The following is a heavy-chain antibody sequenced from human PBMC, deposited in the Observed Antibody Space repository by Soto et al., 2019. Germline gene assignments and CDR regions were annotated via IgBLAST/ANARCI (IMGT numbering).Heavy chain of an antibody. CDR1: GGSIGTYY. CDR2: TYYRGNT. V-gene: IGHV4-59*08. Sequence: SETLSLTCTVSGGSIGTYYWSWIRQPPGKGLEWIGYTYYRGNTDYNPSLKSRVTISLDTPKNQFSLKLSSVTAADTALYYCARHITARPFYSDYWGQGTLVTLSS. J-gene: IGHJ4*02. CDR3: ARHITARPFYSDY. D-gene: IGHD1-20*01.